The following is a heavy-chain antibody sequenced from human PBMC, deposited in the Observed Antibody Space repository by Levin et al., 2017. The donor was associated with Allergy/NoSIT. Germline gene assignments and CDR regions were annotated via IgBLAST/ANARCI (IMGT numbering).Heavy chain of an antibody. CDR1: GGSFSGYY. Sequence: SETLSLTCAVYGGSFSGYYWSWIRQPPGKGLEWIGEINHSGSTNYNPSLKSRVTISVDTSKNQFSLKLSSVTAADTAMYYCARRGGVMVTFRYWGQGTLVTVSS. D-gene: IGHD5-18*01. V-gene: IGHV4-34*01. CDR2: INHSGST. J-gene: IGHJ4*02. CDR3: ARRGGVMVTFRY.